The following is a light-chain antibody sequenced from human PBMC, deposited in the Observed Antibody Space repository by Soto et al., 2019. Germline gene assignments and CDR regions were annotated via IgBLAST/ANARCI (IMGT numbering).Light chain of an antibody. V-gene: IGLV2-23*03. CDR2: EGS. J-gene: IGLJ1*01. CDR1: SSDVGTYNL. CDR3: CSYAGSSTFPYV. Sequence: QSVLTQPASVSGSPGQSITISCTGTSSDVGTYNLVSWYQQHPGKAPKLMIYEGSKRPSGVSNRFSGSKSGNTASLTISGLQAEDEADYYCCSYAGSSTFPYVFGNGTKATVL.